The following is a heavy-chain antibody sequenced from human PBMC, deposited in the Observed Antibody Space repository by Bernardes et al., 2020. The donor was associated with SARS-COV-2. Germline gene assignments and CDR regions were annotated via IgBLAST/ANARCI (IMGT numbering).Heavy chain of an antibody. Sequence: ASVKVSCKASGYTFTGYYMHWVRQAPGQGLEWMGWINPNSGGTNYAQKFQGRVTMTRDTSISTAYMELSRLRSDDTAVYYCATSSGSYSYYYYGMDVWGQGTTVTVSS. J-gene: IGHJ6*02. V-gene: IGHV1-2*02. CDR1: GYTFTGYY. CDR2: INPNSGGT. D-gene: IGHD1-26*01. CDR3: ATSSGSYSYYYYGMDV.